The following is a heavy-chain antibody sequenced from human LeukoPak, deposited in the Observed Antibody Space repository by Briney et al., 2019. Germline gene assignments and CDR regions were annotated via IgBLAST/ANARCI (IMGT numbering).Heavy chain of an antibody. CDR3: ARTPGWFGGWYYFDS. J-gene: IGHJ4*02. Sequence: ASVKVSCKASGGTFSSYAISWVRQAPGQGLEWMGGIIPIFGTANYAQKFQGRVTITTDESTSTAYMELSSLRSEDTAVYYCARTPGWFGGWYYFDSWGQGTLVTVSS. D-gene: IGHD3-10*01. CDR2: IIPIFGTA. CDR1: GGTFSSYA. V-gene: IGHV1-69*05.